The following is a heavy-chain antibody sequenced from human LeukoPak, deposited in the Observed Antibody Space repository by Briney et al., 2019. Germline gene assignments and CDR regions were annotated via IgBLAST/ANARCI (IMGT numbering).Heavy chain of an antibody. CDR3: ATRFGGSYIGAFDI. J-gene: IGHJ3*02. D-gene: IGHD1-26*01. Sequence: ASVNVSCKASGYTFTSYDINWVRQATGQGLEWMGWINPNSGNTGYAQKFQGRVTITRNTSISTAYMELSSLRSEDTAVYYCATRFGGSYIGAFDIWGQGTMVTVSS. CDR1: GYTFTSYD. V-gene: IGHV1-8*03. CDR2: INPNSGNT.